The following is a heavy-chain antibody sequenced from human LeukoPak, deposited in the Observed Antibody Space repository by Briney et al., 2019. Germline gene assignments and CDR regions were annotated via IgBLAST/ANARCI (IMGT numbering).Heavy chain of an antibody. CDR2: ISSTRSPI. V-gene: IGHV3-48*01. CDR1: GFTFSSYS. Sequence: PGGSLRLSCAASGFTFSSYSMNWVRQAPGKGLEWVSYISSTRSPIHYADSVKGRFTISRDNAKNSPYLQMNSLRAEDTAVYYCATESIPDYWGQGTLVTVSP. J-gene: IGHJ4*02. D-gene: IGHD2/OR15-2a*01. CDR3: ATESIPDY.